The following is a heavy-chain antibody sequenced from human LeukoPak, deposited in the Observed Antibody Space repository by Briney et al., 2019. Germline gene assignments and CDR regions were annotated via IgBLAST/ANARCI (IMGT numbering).Heavy chain of an antibody. D-gene: IGHD3-3*01. CDR1: GGSISTDY. Sequence: SETLSLTCSVSGGSISTDYWNWIRQTPGKGLEEIGYIYNSGSPNYNPSLEGRVTMSIDTSKNHFSLKLSSVTAADTAVYYCTRGRYYEPIDSWGQGTLVTVSS. J-gene: IGHJ4*02. CDR3: TRGRYYEPIDS. V-gene: IGHV4-59*01. CDR2: IYNSGSP.